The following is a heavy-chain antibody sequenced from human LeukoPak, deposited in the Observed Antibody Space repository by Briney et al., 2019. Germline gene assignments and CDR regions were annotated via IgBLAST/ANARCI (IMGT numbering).Heavy chain of an antibody. V-gene: IGHV3-43D*03. Sequence: HPGGSLRLSCAASGITFDDYAMHWVRQAPGKGLEWVSLISWDGGSTYYADSVKGRFTISRDNAKNTLYLQMNSLRAEDTAVYYCARDHFEGSGYYTGIVGDPWGQGTLVTVSS. CDR2: ISWDGGST. CDR3: ARDHFEGSGYYTGIVGDP. J-gene: IGHJ5*02. CDR1: GITFDDYA. D-gene: IGHD3-3*01.